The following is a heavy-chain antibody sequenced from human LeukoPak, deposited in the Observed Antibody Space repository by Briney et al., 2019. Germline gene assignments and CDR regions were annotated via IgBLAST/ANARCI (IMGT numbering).Heavy chain of an antibody. Sequence: GGSLRLSCAASGFSFDDYAMHWVRQAPGRGLEWVSLITWDGGNTYYADSVKGRFTISRDNAKNSLYLQMNSLRAEDTAVYYCASDPPGYGDYDEVGYFQHWGQGTLVTVSS. CDR3: ASDPPGYGDYDEVGYFQH. D-gene: IGHD4-17*01. V-gene: IGHV3-43D*03. CDR1: GFSFDDYA. CDR2: ITWDGGNT. J-gene: IGHJ1*01.